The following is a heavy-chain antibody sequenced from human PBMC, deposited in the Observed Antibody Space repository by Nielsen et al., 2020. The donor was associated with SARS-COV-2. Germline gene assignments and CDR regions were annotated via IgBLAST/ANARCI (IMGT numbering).Heavy chain of an antibody. D-gene: IGHD3-9*01. Sequence: SETLSLTCAVYGGPFSGYYWSWIRQPPGKGLEWIGEINHSGSTNYNPSLKSRVTISVDTSKNQFSLKLSSVTAADTAVYYCARGPLKLRYFDWLGDNWFDPWGQGTLVTVSS. J-gene: IGHJ5*02. CDR1: GGPFSGYY. V-gene: IGHV4-34*01. CDR3: ARGPLKLRYFDWLGDNWFDP. CDR2: INHSGST.